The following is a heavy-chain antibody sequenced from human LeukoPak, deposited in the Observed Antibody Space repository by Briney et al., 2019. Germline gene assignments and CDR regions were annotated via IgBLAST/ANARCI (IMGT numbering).Heavy chain of an antibody. J-gene: IGHJ5*02. V-gene: IGHV6-1*01. CDR3: ARGGAGWYVSVFDP. D-gene: IGHD6-19*01. CDR1: GDSVSNNGTS. CDR2: TYYRTRWYF. Sequence: SQTLSLTCAISGDSVSNNGTSWNWIRQSPSRGLEWLGRTYYRTRWYFDYAVSVRSRATINPDTSKNQFSLQLDSVTPEDTAVYYCARGGAGWYVSVFDPWGQGTLVTVSS.